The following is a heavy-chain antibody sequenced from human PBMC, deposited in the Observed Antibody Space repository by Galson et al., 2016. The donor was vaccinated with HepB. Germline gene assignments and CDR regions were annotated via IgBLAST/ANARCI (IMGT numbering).Heavy chain of an antibody. J-gene: IGHJ4*02. D-gene: IGHD3-10*02. CDR3: AKRHEFCPPVGCSVDY. Sequence: VAADPMDGRRKFYADSVRGRFTISRDNYNNMLFLQMSNLRPDDTAVYYCAKRHEFCPPVGCSVDYWGQGTLVSVSS. CDR2: DPMDGRRK. V-gene: IGHV3-30*18.